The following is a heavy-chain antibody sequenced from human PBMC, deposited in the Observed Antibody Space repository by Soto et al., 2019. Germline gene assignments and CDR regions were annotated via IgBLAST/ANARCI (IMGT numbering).Heavy chain of an antibody. D-gene: IGHD3-10*01. J-gene: IGHJ4*02. CDR3: ARHHWFGVLDY. CDR2: IYYSGST. Sequence: SETLSLTCTVSGGSISSYYWSWIRQPPGKGLEWIGYIYYSGSTNYNPSLKSRVTISVDTSKNQFPLKLSSVTAADTAVYYCARHHWFGVLDYWGQGTLVTVSS. V-gene: IGHV4-59*08. CDR1: GGSISSYY.